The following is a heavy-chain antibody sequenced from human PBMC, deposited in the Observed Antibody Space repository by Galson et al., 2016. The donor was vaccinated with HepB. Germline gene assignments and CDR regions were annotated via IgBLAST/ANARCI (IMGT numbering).Heavy chain of an antibody. CDR2: ITWNSGSI. J-gene: IGHJ4*02. D-gene: IGHD3-3*01. CDR1: GFTLDDYA. V-gene: IGHV3-9*01. CDR3: AKGGLRFLEWRYRGLPFDY. Sequence: SQRLSCAASGFTLDDYAMHWVRQAPGKGLEWVSGITWNSGSIGYADSVKGRFTISRDNAKNSLYLQMNSLRAEDTALYCCAKGGLRFLEWRYRGLPFDYWGQGTLVTVSS.